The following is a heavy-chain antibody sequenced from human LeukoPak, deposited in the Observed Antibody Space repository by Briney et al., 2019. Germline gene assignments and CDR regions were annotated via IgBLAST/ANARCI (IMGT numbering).Heavy chain of an antibody. Sequence: GGSLRLSCAASGFTFSSYSMNWVRQAPGKGLEWVSSISSSSSDIYYADSVKGRFTISRDNAKNSLYLQMNSLRAEDTAVYYCARASNALVAIDAFDIWGQGTMVTVPS. CDR2: ISSSSSDI. CDR1: GFTFSSYS. V-gene: IGHV3-21*01. CDR3: ARASNALVAIDAFDI. D-gene: IGHD2-8*02. J-gene: IGHJ3*02.